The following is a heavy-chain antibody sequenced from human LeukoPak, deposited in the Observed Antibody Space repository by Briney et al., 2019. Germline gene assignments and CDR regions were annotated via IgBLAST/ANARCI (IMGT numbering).Heavy chain of an antibody. CDR1: GGSISSYY. CDR2: IYYSGST. Sequence: SETLSLTCTVSGGSISSYYWSWIRQPPGKGLEWIGYIYYSGSTNYNPSLKSRVTISVGTSKNQFSLKLSPVTAADTAVYYCARGHPSRTYYYDSSGYYFDYWGQGTLVTVSS. J-gene: IGHJ4*02. D-gene: IGHD3-22*01. V-gene: IGHV4-59*01. CDR3: ARGHPSRTYYYDSSGYYFDY.